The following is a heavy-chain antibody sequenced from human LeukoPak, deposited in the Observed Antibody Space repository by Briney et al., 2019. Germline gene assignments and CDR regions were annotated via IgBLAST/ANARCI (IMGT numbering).Heavy chain of an antibody. Sequence: SETLSLTCTVSGGSISSSSYYWGWIRQPPGKGLEWIGYIYYSGSTNYNPSLKSRVTISVDTSKNQFSLKLSSVTAADTAVYYCARVLADYYDSSGYHPHYYYYYMDVWGKGTTVTISS. CDR2: IYYSGST. CDR1: GGSISSSSYY. J-gene: IGHJ6*03. D-gene: IGHD3-22*01. V-gene: IGHV4-61*05. CDR3: ARVLADYYDSSGYHPHYYYYYMDV.